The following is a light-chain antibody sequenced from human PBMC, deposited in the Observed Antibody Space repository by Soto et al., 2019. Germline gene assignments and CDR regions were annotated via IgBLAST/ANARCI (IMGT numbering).Light chain of an antibody. CDR3: QQYDDLPLT. J-gene: IGKJ4*01. CDR1: QGISKY. V-gene: IGKV1-33*01. Sequence: DIQMTQSPSSLSASVGDRVTVTCQASQGISKYLNWYQQKPGKAPKLLIYDASKLETGVPSRFSGSGSGTDFTFTISSLQPEDIGTYYCQQYDDLPLTVGGGTKVDIK. CDR2: DAS.